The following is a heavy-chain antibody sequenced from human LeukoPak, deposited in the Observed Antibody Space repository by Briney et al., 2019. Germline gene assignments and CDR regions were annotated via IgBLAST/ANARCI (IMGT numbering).Heavy chain of an antibody. CDR1: GFTFSSYS. CDR3: ARIGPASDAFDI. D-gene: IGHD2-2*01. Sequence: GGSLRLSCAASGFTFSSYSMNWVRQAPGKGLEWVSSISTSSSYINYADAVKGRFTISRDNAKNSLYLQMNSLRAEDTAVYYCARIGPASDAFDIWGQGTMVTVSS. CDR2: ISTSSSYI. J-gene: IGHJ3*02. V-gene: IGHV3-21*01.